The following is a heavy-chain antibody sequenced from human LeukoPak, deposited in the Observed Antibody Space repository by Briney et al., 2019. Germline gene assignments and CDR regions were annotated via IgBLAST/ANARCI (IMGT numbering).Heavy chain of an antibody. J-gene: IGHJ5*02. D-gene: IGHD3-22*01. V-gene: IGHV3-23*01. Sequence: GGSLRLSCAASGFTFSTYAMSWVRQAPGRGLAWVASVKSDGAGTHYADSVKGRFTISRDNSKNILYLQMNSLRAEDTAIYYCARCTTASSGWCNWLDPWGQGTLVTVSS. CDR3: ARCTTASSGWCNWLDP. CDR1: GFTFSTYA. CDR2: VKSDGAGT.